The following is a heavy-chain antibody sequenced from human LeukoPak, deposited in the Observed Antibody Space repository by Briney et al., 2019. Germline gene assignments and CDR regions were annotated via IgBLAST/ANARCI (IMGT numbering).Heavy chain of an antibody. CDR1: GGSISRSKW. CDR2: IDRSGST. J-gene: IGHJ6*03. CDR3: ARQRDDSSGYFYYYYYMDV. Sequence: SGTLSLTCAVSGGSISRSKWWGWVRQPPGKGLEWIGEIDRSGSTNYKSSLKSRVTISVDTSKNQFSLKLSSVTAADTAVYYCARQRDDSSGYFYYYYYMDVWGKGTTVTVSS. D-gene: IGHD3-22*01. V-gene: IGHV4-4*02.